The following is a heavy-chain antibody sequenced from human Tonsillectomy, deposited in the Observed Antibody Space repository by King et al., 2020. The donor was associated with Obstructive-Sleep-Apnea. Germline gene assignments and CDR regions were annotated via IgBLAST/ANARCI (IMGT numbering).Heavy chain of an antibody. D-gene: IGHD4-23*01. J-gene: IGHJ4*02. CDR3: ARDLMTTVVSTGGY. CDR2: IYQSGRT. CDR1: GYSISSGYY. V-gene: IGHV4-38-2*02. Sequence: VQLQESGPGLVKPSETLSLTCTVSGYSISSGYYWGWIRQPPGKGLEWIGSIYQSGRTYYNPSLKSRVTISVDTSKNQFSLKLSSVTAADTAVYYCARDLMTTVVSTGGYWGQGTLVTVSS.